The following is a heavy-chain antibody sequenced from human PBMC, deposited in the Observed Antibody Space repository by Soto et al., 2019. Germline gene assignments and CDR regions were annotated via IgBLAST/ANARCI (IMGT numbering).Heavy chain of an antibody. CDR2: IKQDGTSK. CDR1: GFTFTPYW. V-gene: IGHV3-7*05. J-gene: IGHJ4*02. CDR3: ARLCFISMERDLGS. D-gene: IGHD3-10*01. Sequence: EVQLVESGGGLVQPGGSLRLSCAASGFTFTPYWMSWVRQAPGKGLEWVANIKQDGTSKYYADSVKGRFTVSRDYGKSSIYLQMDSLIDGDAAVYDCARLCFISMERDLGSWGQGALFTVSS.